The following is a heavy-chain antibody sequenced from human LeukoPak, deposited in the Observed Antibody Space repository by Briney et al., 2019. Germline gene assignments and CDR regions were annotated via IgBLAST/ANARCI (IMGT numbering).Heavy chain of an antibody. D-gene: IGHD6-19*01. CDR3: ARDAPYSGGCCAFDI. V-gene: IGHV3-30-3*01. Sequence: GGSLRLSCVDSGFIFRSYALHWLRQAPGKGLEWVAVISADGNEQYYADSVKGRFTMSRDNSKKTLFLQMTSLRIDDTAVYFCARDAPYSGGCCAFDIWGQGTTVIVS. CDR2: ISADGNEQ. CDR1: GFIFRSYA. J-gene: IGHJ3*02.